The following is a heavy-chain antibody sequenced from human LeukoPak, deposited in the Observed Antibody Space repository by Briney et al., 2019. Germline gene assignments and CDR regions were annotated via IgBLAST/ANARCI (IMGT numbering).Heavy chain of an antibody. D-gene: IGHD1-1*01. CDR3: AGRGTGTTLAFDY. Sequence: GESLKISCKGSGYSFTSDWIGWVRQMPGKGLEWMGIIYPADSDTRYSPSFQGQVTISVDKSISTAYLQWSSLKASDTAIYYCAGRGTGTTLAFDYWGQGTLVTVSS. V-gene: IGHV5-51*01. J-gene: IGHJ4*02. CDR2: IYPADSDT. CDR1: GYSFTSDW.